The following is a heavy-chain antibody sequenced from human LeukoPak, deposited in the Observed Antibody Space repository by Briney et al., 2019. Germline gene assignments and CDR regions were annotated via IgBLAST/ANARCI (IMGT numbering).Heavy chain of an antibody. CDR3: AKSHYGSGTYYSPDEY. CDR2: IRYDGSNK. CDR1: GFTFSSYG. V-gene: IGHV3-30*02. J-gene: IGHJ4*02. D-gene: IGHD3-10*01. Sequence: GGSLRLSCATSGFTFSSYGMHWVRQAPGKGLEWVSFIRYDGSNKYYADSVRGRFTISRDNSKNTVYLQMSSLRADDTAVYYCAKSHYGSGTYYSPDEYWGQGTLVTVSS.